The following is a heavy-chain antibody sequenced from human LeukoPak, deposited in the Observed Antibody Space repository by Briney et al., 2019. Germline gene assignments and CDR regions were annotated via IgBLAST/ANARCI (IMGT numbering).Heavy chain of an antibody. V-gene: IGHV4-34*01. Sequence: SETLSLTCAVHDGSFTSIYWSWIRQPPGRGLEWIGEITHSGRTNYNPSLKSRVSISLDTAKNQFSLKLNSVTAADAGVYYCARYTMAAAPRFDNWGQGTLVAVSS. J-gene: IGHJ4*02. D-gene: IGHD3-10*01. CDR2: ITHSGRT. CDR3: ARYTMAAAPRFDN. CDR1: DGSFTSIY.